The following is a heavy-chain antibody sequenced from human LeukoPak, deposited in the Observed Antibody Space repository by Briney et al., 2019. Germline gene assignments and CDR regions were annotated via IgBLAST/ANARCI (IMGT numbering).Heavy chain of an antibody. J-gene: IGHJ5*02. CDR1: GYTFTGYF. D-gene: IGHD3-22*01. CDR3: ARGTRDSSGYYYVDP. Sequence: ASVKVSCKASGYTFTGYFMHWVRQAPGQGLEWMGWINPNSGGTNYAQNFQGWVTMTRDTSISTAYMELSRLRSDDTAVYYCARGTRDSSGYYYVDPWGQEPWSPSPQ. V-gene: IGHV1-2*04. CDR2: INPNSGGT.